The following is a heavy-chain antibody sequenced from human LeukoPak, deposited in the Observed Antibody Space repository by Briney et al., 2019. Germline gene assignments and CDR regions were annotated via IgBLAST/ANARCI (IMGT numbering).Heavy chain of an antibody. J-gene: IGHJ6*02. CDR1: GGSISSYY. V-gene: IGHV4-59*12. Sequence: SETLSLTCTVSGGSISSYYWSWIRQPPGKGLEWIGYIYYSGSTNYNPSLKSRVTMSVDTSKNQFSLKLSSVTAADTAVYYCARESGGSTSCYPPDCYYYGMDVWGQGTTVTVSS. CDR3: ARESGGSTSCYPPDCYYYGMDV. D-gene: IGHD2-2*01. CDR2: IYYSGST.